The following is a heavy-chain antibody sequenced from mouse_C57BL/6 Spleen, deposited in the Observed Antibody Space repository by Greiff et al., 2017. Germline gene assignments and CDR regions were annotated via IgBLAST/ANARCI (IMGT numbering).Heavy chain of an antibody. J-gene: IGHJ1*03. CDR2: IYPGSGST. D-gene: IGHD2-4*01. CDR1: GYTFTSYW. Sequence: QVQLQQSGAELVKPGASVKMSCKASGYTFTSYWITWVKQRPGQGLEWIGDIYPGSGSTNYNEKFKSKATLTVDTSSSTAYMQLSSLTSEDSAVYYCASGGDYERWYFDVWGTGTTVTVSS. V-gene: IGHV1-55*01. CDR3: ASGGDYERWYFDV.